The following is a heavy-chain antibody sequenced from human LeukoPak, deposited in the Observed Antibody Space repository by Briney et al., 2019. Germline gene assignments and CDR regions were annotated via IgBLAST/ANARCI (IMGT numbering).Heavy chain of an antibody. D-gene: IGHD3-3*01. Sequence: PSETLSLTCTVSGDSINTYYWSWIRQPAGKGLEWIGRIYKSGSSNYNPSLKSRVTMSVDTSKTQFSLRLSSVTAADTAKYYCARGSGLWPTYHYGMDVWGQGTTVTVSS. CDR1: GDSINTYY. CDR2: IYKSGSS. J-gene: IGHJ6*02. CDR3: ARGSGLWPTYHYGMDV. V-gene: IGHV4-4*07.